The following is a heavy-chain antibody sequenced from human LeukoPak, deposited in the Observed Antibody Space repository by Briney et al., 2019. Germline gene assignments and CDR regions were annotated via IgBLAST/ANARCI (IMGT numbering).Heavy chain of an antibody. D-gene: IGHD6-13*01. Sequence: GESLQISCWGSGYSFTSYWISWVRQMAGEGLEWMGRIDRSDSYTNYSPSFQGHVTSSADESISTANQQCSSLKASDTSMYYCARRGGRAANCFDPWHRGHLVTVS. CDR1: GYSFTSYW. CDR2: IDRSDSYT. J-gene: IGHJ5*02. V-gene: IGHV5-10-1*01. CDR3: ARRGGRAANCFDP.